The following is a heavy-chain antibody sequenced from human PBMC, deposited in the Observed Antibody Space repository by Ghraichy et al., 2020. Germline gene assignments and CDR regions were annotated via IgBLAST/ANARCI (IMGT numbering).Heavy chain of an antibody. V-gene: IGHV3-7*03. CDR3: ARDAVQGVYPDLYYYYMDV. CDR1: GFTFSSYW. J-gene: IGHJ6*03. D-gene: IGHD3-10*01. CDR2: IKQDGSEK. Sequence: GGSLRLSCAASGFTFSSYWMSWVRQAPGKGLEWVANIKQDGSEKYYVDSVKGRFTISRDNAKNSLYLQMNSLRAEDTAVYYCARDAVQGVYPDLYYYYMDVWGKGTTVTVSS.